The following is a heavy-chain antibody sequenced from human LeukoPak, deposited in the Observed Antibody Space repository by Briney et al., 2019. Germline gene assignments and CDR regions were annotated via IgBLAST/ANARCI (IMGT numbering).Heavy chain of an antibody. CDR3: AKAQQGLHPAPFDY. Sequence: GASVKVSCKASGYTFTSYGISWVRQAPGQGLEWMGWISAYNGNTNYAQKLQGRVTMTTDTSTSTAYMELRSLRSDDTAVYYCAKAQQGLHPAPFDYWGQGTLVTVSS. CDR1: GYTFTSYG. V-gene: IGHV1-18*01. J-gene: IGHJ4*02. CDR2: ISAYNGNT.